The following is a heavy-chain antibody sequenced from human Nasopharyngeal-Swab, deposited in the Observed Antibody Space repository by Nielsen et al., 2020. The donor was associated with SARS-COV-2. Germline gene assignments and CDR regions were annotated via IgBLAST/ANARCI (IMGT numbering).Heavy chain of an antibody. CDR2: INEDGSEN. D-gene: IGHD2-15*01. CDR1: GFTFSTYW. CDR3: ASDPASCSGGSCYSHAFNI. V-gene: IGHV3-7*01. Sequence: GESLKISCAASGFTFSTYWMSWVRQAPRKAPEWVANINEDGSENDYVDSVRGRFTLSRDNAKNSLYLQMNSLRAEDTAVYYCASDPASCSGGSCYSHAFNIWGQGTMVTVSA. J-gene: IGHJ3*02.